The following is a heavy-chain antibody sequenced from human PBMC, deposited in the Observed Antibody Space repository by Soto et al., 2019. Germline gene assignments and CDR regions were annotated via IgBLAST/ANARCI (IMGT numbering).Heavy chain of an antibody. CDR2: IWNDGSNN. D-gene: IGHD6-13*01. CDR3: ARRQIPPPTRGAANARGGMDV. V-gene: IGHV3-33*01. CDR1: GFTFNNYG. Sequence: QVQLVESGGGVVQPGRSLRLSCAASGFTFNNYGMHWVRQAPGKGLEWLAVIWNDGSNNYYANSVKGRFTSSRDNSKTTLFLQMSSLRAEDTAVYYCARRQIPPPTRGAANARGGMDVWGQGTKVTVSS. J-gene: IGHJ6*02.